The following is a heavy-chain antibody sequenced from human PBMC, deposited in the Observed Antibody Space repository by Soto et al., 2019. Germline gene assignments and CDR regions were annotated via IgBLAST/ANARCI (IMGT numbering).Heavy chain of an antibody. Sequence: QVQLVQSGAEVKKPGSSVKVSCKASGGTFSSYAISWVRQAPGQGLEWMGGIIPIFGTANYAQKFQGRVTITADESTSTAYMELRSLRSEGTAVYYCASTYDSSGYFDNWGQGTWSPSPQ. J-gene: IGHJ4*02. V-gene: IGHV1-69*01. CDR1: GGTFSSYA. CDR2: IIPIFGTA. CDR3: ASTYDSSGYFDN. D-gene: IGHD3-22*01.